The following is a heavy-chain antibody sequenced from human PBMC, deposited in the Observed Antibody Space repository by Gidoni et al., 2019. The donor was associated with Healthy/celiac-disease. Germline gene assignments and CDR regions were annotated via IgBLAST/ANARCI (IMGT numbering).Heavy chain of an antibody. J-gene: IGHJ6*02. CDR2: ISSSSSYI. CDR1: GFTFSSYS. D-gene: IGHD7-27*01. CDR3: ARVSTTGGPPVSLLYYYGMDV. Sequence: EVQLVESGGGLVKPGGSLRLSCAASGFTFSSYSMNWVRQAPGKGLEWVSSISSSSSYIYYADSVKGRFTISRDNAKNSLYLQMNSLRAEDTAVYYCARVSTTGGPPVSLLYYYGMDVWGQGTTVTVSS. V-gene: IGHV3-21*01.